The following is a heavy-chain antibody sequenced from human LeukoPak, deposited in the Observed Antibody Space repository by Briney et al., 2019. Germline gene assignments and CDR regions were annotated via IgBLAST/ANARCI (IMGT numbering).Heavy chain of an antibody. CDR3: ARLYEYYYGMDV. CDR2: INHSGST. CDR1: GGSFSGYY. V-gene: IGHV4-34*01. J-gene: IGHJ6*02. D-gene: IGHD2-8*01. Sequence: KPSDTLSLTCAVYGGSFSGYYWSWIRQPPGKGLEWIGEINHSGSTNYNPSLKSRVTISVDTSKNQFSLKLSSVTAADTAVYYCARLYEYYYGMDVWGQGTTVTVSS.